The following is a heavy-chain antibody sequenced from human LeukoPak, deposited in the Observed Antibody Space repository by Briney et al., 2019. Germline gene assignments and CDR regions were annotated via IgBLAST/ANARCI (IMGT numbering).Heavy chain of an antibody. D-gene: IGHD5-12*01. Sequence: PSQTLSLTCTVSGGSISSGDYYWSWIRQPPGKGLEWIGYIYYSGSTYYNPSLTSRVTISVDTSKNQFSLKLSSVTAADTAVYYCARGGVATITGDDYWGQGTLVTVSS. J-gene: IGHJ4*02. V-gene: IGHV4-30-4*01. CDR3: ARGGVATITGDDY. CDR1: GGSISSGDYY. CDR2: IYYSGST.